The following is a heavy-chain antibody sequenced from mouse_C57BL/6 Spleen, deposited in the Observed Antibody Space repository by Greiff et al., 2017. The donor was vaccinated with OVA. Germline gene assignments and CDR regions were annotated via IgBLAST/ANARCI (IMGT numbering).Heavy chain of an antibody. CDR1: GFNIKDDY. Sequence: EVQLQQSGAELVRPGASVKLSCTASGFNIKDDYMHWVKQRPEQGLEWIGRIDPEDGDTEYAPKFQGKATMTADTSSNTAYLQLRSLTSEDTAVYYCTTEEGGYYVNYWGQGTTLTVSS. J-gene: IGHJ2*01. CDR3: TTEEGGYYVNY. V-gene: IGHV14-1*01. D-gene: IGHD2-3*01. CDR2: IDPEDGDT.